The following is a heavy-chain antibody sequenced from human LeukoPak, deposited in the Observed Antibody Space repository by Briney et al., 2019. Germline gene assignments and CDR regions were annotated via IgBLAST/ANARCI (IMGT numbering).Heavy chain of an antibody. D-gene: IGHD3-22*01. CDR2: ITPILGIA. Sequence: GASVKVSCKASGGTFSSYTISWVRQAPGQGLEWMGRITPILGIANYAQKFQGRVTITADKSTSTAYMELSSLRSEDTAVYYCARENLTMIVSLNWFDPWGQGTLVTVSS. V-gene: IGHV1-69*04. CDR1: GGTFSSYT. CDR3: ARENLTMIVSLNWFDP. J-gene: IGHJ5*02.